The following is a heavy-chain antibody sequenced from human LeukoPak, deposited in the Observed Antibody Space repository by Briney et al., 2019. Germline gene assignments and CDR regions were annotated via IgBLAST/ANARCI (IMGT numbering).Heavy chain of an antibody. Sequence: PSETLSLTCAVYGGSFSGYYWSWIRQPPGKGLEWIGEINHSGSTNYNPSLKSRVTISVDTSKNQFSPKLSSVTAADTAVYYCARGYSSGWYSYYYGMDVWGQGTTVTVSS. V-gene: IGHV4-34*01. CDR2: INHSGST. J-gene: IGHJ6*02. CDR3: ARGYSSGWYSYYYGMDV. CDR1: GGSFSGYY. D-gene: IGHD6-19*01.